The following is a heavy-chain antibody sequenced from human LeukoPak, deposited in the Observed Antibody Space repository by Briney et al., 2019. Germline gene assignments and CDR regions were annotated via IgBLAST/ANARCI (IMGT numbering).Heavy chain of an antibody. J-gene: IGHJ4*02. CDR2: IYYSGST. CDR1: GGSISSSSYY. CDR3: AREGVVPAASIYYFDY. D-gene: IGHD2-2*01. V-gene: IGHV4-39*07. Sequence: PSETLSLTCTVSGGSISSSSYYWGWIRQPPGKGLEWIGSIYYSGSTYYNPSLKSRVTISVDTSKNQFSLKLSPVTAADTAVYYCAREGVVPAASIYYFDYWGQGTLVTVSS.